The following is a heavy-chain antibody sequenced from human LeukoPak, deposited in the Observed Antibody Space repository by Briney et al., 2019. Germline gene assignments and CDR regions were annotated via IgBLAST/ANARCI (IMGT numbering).Heavy chain of an antibody. CDR2: IITFLDIA. CDR3: ARGSDSGSPPGY. J-gene: IGHJ4*02. V-gene: IGHV1-69*04. CDR1: GCTLSSYA. D-gene: IGHD1-26*01. Sequence: SVKVSCKASGCTLSSYAITWVGQAPGQGLEWMGRIITFLDIANYAQKFQGRVTITADKSKTTVYMEMSSLRSDDTAVYYCARGSDSGSPPGYWGQGTLVTVSS.